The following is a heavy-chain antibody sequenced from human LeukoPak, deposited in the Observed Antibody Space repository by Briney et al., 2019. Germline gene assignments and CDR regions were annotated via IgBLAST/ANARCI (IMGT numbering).Heavy chain of an antibody. CDR1: GFTFTSYS. CDR2: ISSSSSHI. V-gene: IGHV3-21*01. D-gene: IGHD3-22*01. Sequence: GGSLKLSCAASGFTFTSYSMNWVRQAPGKGLEWVSSISSSSSHIYYADSMKGRFTISRDNAKNSLYLQMNSLRAEDTAVYYCARSTPYDYDSSGYYKDAFDIWGQGTMVTVSS. J-gene: IGHJ3*02. CDR3: ARSTPYDYDSSGYYKDAFDI.